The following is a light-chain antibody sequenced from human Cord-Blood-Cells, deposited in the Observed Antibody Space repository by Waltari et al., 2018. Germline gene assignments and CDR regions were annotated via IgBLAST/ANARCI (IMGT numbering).Light chain of an antibody. CDR2: DVS. Sequence: QSALTQPVSVSGSPGQSITIHCTGSSRAVGGHNDVSWYQQHPGKATKLMIYDVSNRPSGVSNRFSGSKSGNTASLTISGLQAEDEADYYCSSYTSSSTLVFGGGTKLTVL. V-gene: IGLV2-14*01. J-gene: IGLJ2*01. CDR3: SSYTSSSTLV. CDR1: SRAVGGHND.